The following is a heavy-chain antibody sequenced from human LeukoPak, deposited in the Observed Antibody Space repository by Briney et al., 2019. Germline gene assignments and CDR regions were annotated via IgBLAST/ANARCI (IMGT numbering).Heavy chain of an antibody. V-gene: IGHV1-18*01. Sequence: ASVKVSCKASGYTFTSYGISWVRQAPGQGLEWMGWISAYNGNTNYAQKLQGRVTMTTDTSTSTAYMELRSLRSDDTAVYYCATSRDFYDTSGYYPYYFDCWGQGTLVTVSS. CDR2: ISAYNGNT. CDR1: GYTFTSYG. D-gene: IGHD3-22*01. J-gene: IGHJ4*02. CDR3: ATSRDFYDTSGYYPYYFDC.